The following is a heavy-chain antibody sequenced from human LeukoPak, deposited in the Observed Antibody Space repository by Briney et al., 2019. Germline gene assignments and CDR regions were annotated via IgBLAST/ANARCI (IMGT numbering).Heavy chain of an antibody. D-gene: IGHD3-9*01. V-gene: IGHV1-2*02. CDR1: GYTFTTYG. CDR3: ARGGYDILTGYPLGAFDI. CDR2: INPNSGGT. J-gene: IGHJ3*02. Sequence: ASVKVSCKASGYTFTTYGICWVRQAPGQGLEWMGWINPNSGGTNYAQKFQGRVTMTRDTSISTAYMELSRLRSDDTAVYYCARGGYDILTGYPLGAFDIWGQGTMVTVSS.